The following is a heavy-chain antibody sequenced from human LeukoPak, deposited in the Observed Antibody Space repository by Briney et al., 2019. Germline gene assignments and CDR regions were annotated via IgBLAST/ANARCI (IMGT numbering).Heavy chain of an antibody. CDR2: IHPSNGNT. CDR3: ARQLHYWSGQNYCYYLGV. V-gene: IGHV1-18*01. Sequence: ASVTVWCEASGYLFTSQALTWVRQAPGQGLEWMAWIHPSNGNTFYAQKFQGRVTLTTDSSTVYMDMRSLRSDDTAVYYCARQLHYWSGQNYCYYLGVWGKGTPVIVSS. D-gene: IGHD3-3*02. CDR1: GYLFTSQA. J-gene: IGHJ6*03.